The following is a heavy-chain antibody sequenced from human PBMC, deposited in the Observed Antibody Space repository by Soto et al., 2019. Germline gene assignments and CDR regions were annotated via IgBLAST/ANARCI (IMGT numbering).Heavy chain of an antibody. CDR1: GGSISSYY. CDR2: IYYSGST. V-gene: IGHV4-59*01. Sequence: QVQLQESGPGLVKPSETLSLTCTVSGGSISSYYWSWIRQPPGKGLEWIAYIYYSGSTNYNPSLKSRVTISVDTSKNQFSLKLSSVTAADTAVYYCARVEDYSGYGTFDYWGQGTLVTVSS. CDR3: ARVEDYSGYGTFDY. D-gene: IGHD5-12*01. J-gene: IGHJ4*02.